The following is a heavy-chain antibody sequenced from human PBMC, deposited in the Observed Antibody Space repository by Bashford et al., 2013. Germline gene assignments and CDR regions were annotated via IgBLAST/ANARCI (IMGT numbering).Heavy chain of an antibody. CDR3: ARRSTVTSPRVDY. Sequence: SETLSLTCTVSSGSISSNVYYWGWIRQPPGKGLEWIGSIYYSGSTYYNPSLKSRVTISVDTSKNQFSLKLTSVTAADTAMYYCARRSTVTSPRVDYVGPGNPGHRLL. V-gene: IGHV4-39*01. J-gene: IGHJ4*02. CDR2: IYYSGST. D-gene: IGHD4-17*01. CDR1: SGSISSNVYY.